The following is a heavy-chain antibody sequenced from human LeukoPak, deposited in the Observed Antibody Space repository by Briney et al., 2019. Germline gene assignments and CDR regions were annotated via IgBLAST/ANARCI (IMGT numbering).Heavy chain of an antibody. J-gene: IGHJ4*02. Sequence: SETLSLTCSVSGDSIDSINTYYWSWIRQSPDKGLEWIGFIRHSGTTNYNPSFRSRVTMSVDTSKNHFSLKLTSVTAADTAVYYCARSPTYSSGWPFDYWGQGTLVTVSS. CDR1: GDSIDSINTYY. CDR2: IRHSGTT. V-gene: IGHV4-61*03. D-gene: IGHD6-19*01. CDR3: ARSPTYSSGWPFDY.